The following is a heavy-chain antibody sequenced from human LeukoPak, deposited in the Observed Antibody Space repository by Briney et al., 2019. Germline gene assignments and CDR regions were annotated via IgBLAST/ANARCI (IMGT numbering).Heavy chain of an antibody. CDR3: ARDYGDFSWDYYYGMDV. CDR2: IYYSGST. Sequence: PSETLSLTCTVSGGSISSYYWSWIRQPPGKGLEWIGYIYYSGSTNYNPSLKSRVTISVDTSKNQFSLKLSSVTAADTAVYYCARDYGDFSWDYYYGMDVWGQGTTVTVSS. J-gene: IGHJ6*02. D-gene: IGHD4-17*01. CDR1: GGSISSYY. V-gene: IGHV4-59*01.